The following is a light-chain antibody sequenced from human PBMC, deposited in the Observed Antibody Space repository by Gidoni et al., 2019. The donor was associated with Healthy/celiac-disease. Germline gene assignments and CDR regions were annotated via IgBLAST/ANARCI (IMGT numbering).Light chain of an antibody. CDR2: GAS. CDR1: QSVSSSY. V-gene: IGKV3-20*01. Sequence: EIVLTQSPGTLSLSPGESATLSRRASQSVSSSYLASYQQKPGQAPRLLIYGASSRATGIPDRFSGSGSGTDFTLTISRLEPEDFAVYYCQQYGSSPQGTFGQGTKVEIK. CDR3: QQYGSSPQGT. J-gene: IGKJ1*01.